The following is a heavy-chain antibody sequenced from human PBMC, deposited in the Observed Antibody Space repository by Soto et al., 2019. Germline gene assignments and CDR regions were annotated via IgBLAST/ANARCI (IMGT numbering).Heavy chain of an antibody. J-gene: IGHJ5*02. Sequence: APGQRLEWMGWINVGNGNTKYSQKLQGRVTITRDTSASTAYMELSSLTSEDTAVYYCARDKLPVVVLGATSWFDPWGQGTLVTVSS. V-gene: IGHV1-3*01. D-gene: IGHD2-15*01. CDR2: INVGNGNT. CDR3: ARDKLPVVVLGATSWFDP.